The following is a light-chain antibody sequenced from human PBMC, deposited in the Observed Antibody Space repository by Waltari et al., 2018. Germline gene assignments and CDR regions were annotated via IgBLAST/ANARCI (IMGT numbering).Light chain of an antibody. J-gene: IGLJ3*02. CDR3: EAWDDSLNGGV. CDR2: TNN. Sequence: QSVLTQPPSASGTPGQRVTISCSGSSSNIGSNTVHWYQQLPGTAPKLLIYTNNRRPPGVPDRFSGSKSGTSASLAISGLQSEDEADYYCEAWDDSLNGGVFGGGTKLTVL. CDR1: SSNIGSNT. V-gene: IGLV1-44*01.